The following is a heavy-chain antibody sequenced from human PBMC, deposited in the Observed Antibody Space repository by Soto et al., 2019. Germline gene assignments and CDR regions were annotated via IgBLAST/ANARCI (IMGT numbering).Heavy chain of an antibody. V-gene: IGHV4-59*01. CDR3: ARFCRDEVAGYTLDN. D-gene: IGHD6-19*01. CDR1: GGSISSNY. Sequence: SETLSLTCTVSGGSISSNYWTWIRQPPGKGLEWIGYVYNSGSTNYNPSLKSRVTISEDTSKSQFSLKVNSMTAADTAVYYCARFCRDEVAGYTLDNCGQRILVTVSA. CDR2: VYNSGST. J-gene: IGHJ4*02.